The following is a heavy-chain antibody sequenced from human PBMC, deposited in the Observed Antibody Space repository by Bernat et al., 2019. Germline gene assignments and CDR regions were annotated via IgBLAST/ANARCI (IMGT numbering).Heavy chain of an antibody. Sequence: QLQLQESGPGLVKPSETLSLICTVPGGSISSSSYYWGWIRQPPGKGLEWIGSNSYSGSTCHNPSLKRRVTISVDTSKNQFSLKLSSVTAADTAVYYCARISSSWISYYYGMDVWGQGTTVTVYS. V-gene: IGHV4-39*01. CDR1: GGSISSSSYY. CDR3: ARISSSWISYYYGMDV. J-gene: IGHJ6*02. CDR2: NSYSGST. D-gene: IGHD6-13*01.